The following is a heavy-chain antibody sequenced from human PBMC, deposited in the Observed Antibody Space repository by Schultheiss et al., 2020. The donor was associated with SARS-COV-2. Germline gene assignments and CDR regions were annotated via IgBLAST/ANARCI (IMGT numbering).Heavy chain of an antibody. Sequence: GGSLRLSCAASGFSFSSYWMHWVRQAPGKGLVWVSRIKPDGTTRDYADSARGRFTISRDNAKNTLYLQMNSLRAEDTAVYYCVRDGSSGYEDYWGQGTLVTVSS. CDR3: VRDGSSGYEDY. V-gene: IGHV3-74*01. CDR1: GFSFSSYW. J-gene: IGHJ4*02. D-gene: IGHD3-22*01. CDR2: IKPDGTTR.